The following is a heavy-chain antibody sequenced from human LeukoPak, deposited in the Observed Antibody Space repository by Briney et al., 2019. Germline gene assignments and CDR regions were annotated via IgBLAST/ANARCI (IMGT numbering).Heavy chain of an antibody. CDR2: IWYDGDNK. CDR3: ARASGYYGSGSYYDVGNY. D-gene: IGHD3-10*01. J-gene: IGHJ4*02. CDR1: GFMVDDYG. Sequence: GGSLRLSCAASGFMVDDYGMSWVRQAPGKGLEWVAVIWYDGDNKYYTDSVKGRFTISRDNSKNTLYLQMNSLRAEDTAVYYCARASGYYGSGSYYDVGNYWGQGTLVTVSS. V-gene: IGHV3-33*08.